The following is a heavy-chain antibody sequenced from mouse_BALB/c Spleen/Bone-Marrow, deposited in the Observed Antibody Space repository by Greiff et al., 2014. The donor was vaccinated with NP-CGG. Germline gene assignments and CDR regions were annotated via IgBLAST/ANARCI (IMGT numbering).Heavy chain of an antibody. CDR3: ASDGYYWYFDV. Sequence: VQLQQSGPGLVQPSQSLSITCAVSGFSLTSYGVHWVRQSPGKGLEWLGGIWSGGSTDYNAAFISRLSISKDNAKSQVFFKMNSLQANDTAIYYCASDGYYWYFDVWGAGTTVTVSS. CDR2: IWSGGST. V-gene: IGHV2-2*02. J-gene: IGHJ1*01. CDR1: GFSLTSYG. D-gene: IGHD2-3*01.